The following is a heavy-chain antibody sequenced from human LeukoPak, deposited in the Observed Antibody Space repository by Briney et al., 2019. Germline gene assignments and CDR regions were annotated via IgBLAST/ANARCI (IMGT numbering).Heavy chain of an antibody. CDR3: ARDPDRYYGGNSFDY. D-gene: IGHD4-23*01. J-gene: IGHJ4*02. CDR1: GFTFSSYS. Sequence: PGGSLRLSCAASGFTFSSYSMNWVRQAPGKGLEWVSSISSSSSYIYYADSVKGRFTISRDNAKNSLYLQMNSLRAEDTAVYYCARDPDRYYGGNSFDYWGQGTLVTVSS. V-gene: IGHV3-21*01. CDR2: ISSSSSYI.